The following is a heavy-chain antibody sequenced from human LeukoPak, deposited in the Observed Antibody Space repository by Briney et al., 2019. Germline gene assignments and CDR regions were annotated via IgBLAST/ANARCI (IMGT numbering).Heavy chain of an antibody. CDR2: IIPIFGTA. CDR3: ARDLSVARGSVWVL. J-gene: IGHJ4*02. Sequence: SVKVSCKXSGGTFSSYAISWARQAPGQGLEWMGRIIPIFGTANYAQKFQGRVTITTDESTSTAYMELSSLRSEDTAVYYCARDLSVARGSVWVLWGQGTLVTVSS. V-gene: IGHV1-69*05. CDR1: GGTFSSYA. D-gene: IGHD3-10*01.